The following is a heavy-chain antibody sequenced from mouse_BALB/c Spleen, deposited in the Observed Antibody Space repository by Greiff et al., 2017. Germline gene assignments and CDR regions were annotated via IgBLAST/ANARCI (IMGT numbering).Heavy chain of an antibody. CDR1: GFTFTDYY. V-gene: IGHV7-3*02. J-gene: IGHJ4*01. D-gene: IGHD3-2*01. Sequence: EVKLMESGGGLVQPGGSLRLSCATSGFTFTDYYMSWVRQPPGKALEWLGFIRNKANGYTTEYSASVKGRFTISRDNSQSILYLQMNTLRAEDSATYYCARDKDSSGYVYAMDYWGQGTSVTVSS. CDR2: IRNKANGYTT. CDR3: ARDKDSSGYVYAMDY.